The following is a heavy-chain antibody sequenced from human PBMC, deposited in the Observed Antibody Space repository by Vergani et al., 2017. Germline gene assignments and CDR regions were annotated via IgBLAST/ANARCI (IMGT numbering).Heavy chain of an antibody. D-gene: IGHD6-19*01. CDR2: IYPGDSDT. CDR3: ARPWGHSSGWEYYFDY. CDR1: GYSFTSYW. Sequence: EVQLVQSGAEVKKPGESLKISCKGSGYSFTSYWIGWVRQMPGKGLEWMGIIYPGDSDTRYSPSFQGQVTISADKSISPAYLQWSSLKASEPAMYYCARPWGHSSGWEYYFDYWGQGTLVTVSS. J-gene: IGHJ4*02. V-gene: IGHV5-51*01.